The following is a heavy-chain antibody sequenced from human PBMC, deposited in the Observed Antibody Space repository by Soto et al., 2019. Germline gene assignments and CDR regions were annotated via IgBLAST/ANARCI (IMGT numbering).Heavy chain of an antibody. J-gene: IGHJ5*02. CDR1: GFTFSRYT. Sequence: EVQLLESGGGFVQPGGSLRLSCAASGFTFSRYTMHWVRQAPGRGLEWVSSISDSSTIISYADSVKGRFTISRDNAKNSLYLQMDSLRDEDTAVYYCARDGYSTSSDWPWFDPWGQGTLVTVSS. V-gene: IGHV3-48*02. D-gene: IGHD6-6*01. CDR3: ARDGYSTSSDWPWFDP. CDR2: ISDSSTII.